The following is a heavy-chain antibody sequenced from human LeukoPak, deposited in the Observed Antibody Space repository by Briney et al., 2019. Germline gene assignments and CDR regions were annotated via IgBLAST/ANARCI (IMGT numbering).Heavy chain of an antibody. Sequence: GGSLRLSCAVSGITLSNYGMSWVRQAPGKGLEWVQGISDRGGGINYADSVKGRFTISRDNPKNTLYLQMNSLRAEDTAVYFCAKRGVVIRVILVGFHKEAYYFDSWGQGALVTVSS. CDR3: AKRGVVIRVILVGFHKEAYYFDS. V-gene: IGHV3-23*01. D-gene: IGHD3-22*01. CDR1: GITLSNYG. J-gene: IGHJ4*02. CDR2: ISDRGGGI.